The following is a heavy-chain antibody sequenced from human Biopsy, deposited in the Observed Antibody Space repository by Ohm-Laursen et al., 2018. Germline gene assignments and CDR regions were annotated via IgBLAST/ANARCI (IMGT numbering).Heavy chain of an antibody. V-gene: IGHV4-59*07. CDR2: IYYSGIA. CDR3: ARGGFGLDGYNSP. CDR1: GGPFNSYY. D-gene: IGHD5-24*01. Sequence: SDTLSLTCIVSGGPFNSYYWSWIRQPPGKGLEWIGYIYYSGIAANYNPSLKGRVTISVDTSKHQFSLRLTSATAADTAVYYCARGGFGLDGYNSPWGRGTLVIVSS. J-gene: IGHJ5*02.